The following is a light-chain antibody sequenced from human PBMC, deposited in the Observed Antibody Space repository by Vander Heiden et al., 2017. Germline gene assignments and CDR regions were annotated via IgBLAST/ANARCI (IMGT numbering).Light chain of an antibody. CDR1: QSVIYSSNDKNY. CDR3: QQYYSTPYT. CDR2: WAS. J-gene: IGKJ2*01. Sequence: DIVMTQSQDSLAVSLGERATINCKFSQSVIYSSNDKNYLAWYQQKAGQPPKLLIYWASTRESGVPDRFSGSGSGTDFTLSISSLQAEDVAVYYCQQYYSTPYTFGQGTKV. V-gene: IGKV4-1*01.